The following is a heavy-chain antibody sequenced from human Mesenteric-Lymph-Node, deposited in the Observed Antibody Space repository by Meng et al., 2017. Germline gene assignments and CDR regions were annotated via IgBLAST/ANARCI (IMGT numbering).Heavy chain of an antibody. CDR3: ARVGQWLLIDY. D-gene: IGHD6-19*01. CDR1: VGLPSSRNW. J-gene: IGHJ4*02. CDR2: TYHSGST. Sequence: LWESGSGPLKPHATLSLTSACTVGLPSSRNWGRWGRQPPGKGLGWIGETYHSGSTNYNPSLKSRVTISVDESKNQFSLRLSSVTAADTAVYYCARVGQWLLIDYWGQRTLVTVSS. V-gene: IGHV4-4*03.